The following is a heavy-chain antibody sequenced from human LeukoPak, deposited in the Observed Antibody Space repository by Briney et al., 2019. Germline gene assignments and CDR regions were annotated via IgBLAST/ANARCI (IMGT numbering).Heavy chain of an antibody. D-gene: IGHD3-10*01. CDR3: ARGAYGSGSYSDYYYMDV. CDR1: GGSFSGYY. CDR2: INHSGST. V-gene: IGHV4-34*01. Sequence: SETLSLTCAVYGGSFSGYYWSWIRQPPGKGLEWIGEINHSGSTNYNPSLKSRVTISVDTSKNQFSLKLSSMTAADTAVYYCARGAYGSGSYSDYYYMDVWGKGTTVTVSS. J-gene: IGHJ6*03.